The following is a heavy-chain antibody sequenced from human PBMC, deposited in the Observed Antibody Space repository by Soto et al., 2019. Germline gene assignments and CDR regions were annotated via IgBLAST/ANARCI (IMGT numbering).Heavy chain of an antibody. D-gene: IGHD3-22*01. J-gene: IGHJ4*02. CDR2: IYYSGST. CDR3: ARDKGSSGYVFDY. CDR1: GGSISSYY. V-gene: IGHV4-59*01. Sequence: QVQLQESGPGLVKPSETLSLTCTVSGGSISSYYWSWIRQPPGKGLEWIGYIYYSGSTNYNPSLKSRVTISVDTSKNQFSLKLSSVTAADTAVYYCARDKGSSGYVFDYWGQGTLVTVSS.